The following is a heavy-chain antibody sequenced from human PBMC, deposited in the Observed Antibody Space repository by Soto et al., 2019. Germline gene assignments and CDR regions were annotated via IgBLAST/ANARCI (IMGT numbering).Heavy chain of an antibody. V-gene: IGHV3-30-3*01. CDR2: ISYDGSNK. D-gene: IGHD6-19*01. CDR3: ARTSSAAVAGIRLGFGLEKNDPFEI. Sequence: GGSLRLSCSASGFTFSSYAMHWVRQAPGKGLEWVAVISYDGSNKYYADSVKGRFTISRDNSKNTLYLQMNSLRAEDTAVYYCARTSSAAVAGIRLGFGLEKNDPFEICGQGTMVTVSS. J-gene: IGHJ3*02. CDR1: GFTFSSYA.